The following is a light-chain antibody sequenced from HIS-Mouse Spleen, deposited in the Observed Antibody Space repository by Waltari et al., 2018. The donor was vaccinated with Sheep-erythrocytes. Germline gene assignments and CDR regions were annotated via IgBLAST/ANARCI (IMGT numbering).Light chain of an antibody. CDR1: ALPKKY. Sequence: SYELTQPPSVSVSPGQTARITCSGDALPKKYAYWYQPKSGQAPVLVIYEDSKGPSGSPERFSESSSGEMATLTVSGAQVEDDADYYCHSTDSSGNHWVFGGGTKLTVL. J-gene: IGLJ3*02. CDR2: EDS. CDR3: HSTDSSGNHWV. V-gene: IGLV3-10*01.